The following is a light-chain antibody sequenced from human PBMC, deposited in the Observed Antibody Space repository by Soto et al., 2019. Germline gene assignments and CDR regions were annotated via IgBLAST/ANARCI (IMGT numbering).Light chain of an antibody. J-gene: IGLJ1*01. V-gene: IGLV1-44*01. CDR1: SSNIGSSS. CDR3: AAWDDSLNGDL. Sequence: QSVLTQPPSASGTPGQRVTISCSGSSSNIGSSSVNWYQQLPGTAPKLLIYTNNQRPSGVPDRFSGSKSGTSASLAISGLQSDDEADYYCAAWDDSLNGDLFGTGTKLTVL. CDR2: TNN.